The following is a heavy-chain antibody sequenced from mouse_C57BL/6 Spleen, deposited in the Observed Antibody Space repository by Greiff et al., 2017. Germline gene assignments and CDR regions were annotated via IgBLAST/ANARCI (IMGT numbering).Heavy chain of an antibody. D-gene: IGHD1-1*01. V-gene: IGHV14-1*01. CDR2: IDPEDGDT. CDR1: GFNIKDYY. Sequence: EVQLQESGAELVRPGASVKLSCTASGFNIKDYYMHWVKQRPEPGLEWIGRIDPEDGDTEYAPKFQGKATMTADTSSNTAYLQLSSLTSEDTAVYYCTTTGGSSPAWFAYWGQGTLVTVSA. J-gene: IGHJ3*01. CDR3: TTTGGSSPAWFAY.